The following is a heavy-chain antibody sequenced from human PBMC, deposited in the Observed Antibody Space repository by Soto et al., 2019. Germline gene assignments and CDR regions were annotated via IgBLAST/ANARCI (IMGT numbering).Heavy chain of an antibody. CDR1: GFTFSSYW. D-gene: IGHD3-10*01. Sequence: GGSLRLSCAASGFTFSSYWMSWVRQAPGKGLEWVANIKQDGSEKYYVDSVKGRFTISRDNAKNSLYLQMNSLRAEDTAVYYCARVAVVTMVRESPFDYWGQGTLVTVSS. J-gene: IGHJ4*02. CDR2: IKQDGSEK. CDR3: ARVAVVTMVRESPFDY. V-gene: IGHV3-7*01.